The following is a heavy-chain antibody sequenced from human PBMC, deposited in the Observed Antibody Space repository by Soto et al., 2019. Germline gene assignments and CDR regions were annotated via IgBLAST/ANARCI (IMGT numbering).Heavy chain of an antibody. CDR1: GGSSSSSNW. CDR2: IYHSGST. D-gene: IGHD3-10*01. CDR3: ARYPHFGPCRYYYYGMDV. V-gene: IGHV4-4*02. J-gene: IGHJ6*02. Sequence: QVQLQESGPGLVKPSGTLSLTCAVSGGSSSSSNWWSWFRQPPGKGLEWIVEIYHSGSTNDNPSRMSRVTTSVDKSKNQFSLKLSSVTAADTAVYYCARYPHFGPCRYYYYGMDVWGQGTTVTVAS.